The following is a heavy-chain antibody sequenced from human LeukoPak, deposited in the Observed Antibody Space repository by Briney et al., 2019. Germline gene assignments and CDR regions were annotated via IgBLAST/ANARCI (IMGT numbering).Heavy chain of an antibody. D-gene: IGHD6-19*01. CDR1: GFTFSSYW. J-gene: IGHJ4*02. Sequence: GGSLRLSCAASGFTFSSYWMHWVRQAPGKGLVWVSRINSDGSSTSYADSVKGRFTISRDNAKNTLYLQMNSLRAEDTAVYYCAKERQWLVQLLDYWGQGTLVTVSS. V-gene: IGHV3-74*01. CDR2: INSDGSST. CDR3: AKERQWLVQLLDY.